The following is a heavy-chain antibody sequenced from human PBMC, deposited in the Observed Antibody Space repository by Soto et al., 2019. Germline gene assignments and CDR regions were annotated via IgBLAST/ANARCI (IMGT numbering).Heavy chain of an antibody. V-gene: IGHV3-23*01. Sequence: EVQLLDSGGGLVQPGGSLRLSCAASGFTFSGYALTWVRQAPGKGLXWVSAISGGGDATFYADSVKGRFTISXDXXXXXXXXXXXTLRAEDTAVYYCARKVSGSTGRPDLWYFDLWGRGTLVTVSS. D-gene: IGHD3-10*01. CDR1: GFTFSGYA. CDR3: ARKVSGSTGRPDLWYFDL. CDR2: ISGGGDAT. J-gene: IGHJ2*01.